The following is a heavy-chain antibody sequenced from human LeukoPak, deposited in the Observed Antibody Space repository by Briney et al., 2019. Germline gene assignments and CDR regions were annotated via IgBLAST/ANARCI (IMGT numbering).Heavy chain of an antibody. CDR3: ARGSRRVGDYFDY. V-gene: IGHV3-33*08. D-gene: IGHD4-17*01. CDR1: GFTFSSYS. J-gene: IGHJ4*02. CDR2: TWYDGSTE. Sequence: PGGSLRLSCAASGFTFSSYSMNWVRQAPGKGLEWVAVTWYDGSTEYYGDPAKGRFTISRDNSKNTLYLQMNSLRAEDTAVYYCARGSRRVGDYFDYWGQGTLVTVSS.